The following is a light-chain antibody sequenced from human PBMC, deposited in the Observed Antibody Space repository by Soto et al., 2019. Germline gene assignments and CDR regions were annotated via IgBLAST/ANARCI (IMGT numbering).Light chain of an antibody. J-gene: IGLJ2*01. CDR3: SSYAGRVV. V-gene: IGLV1-44*01. CDR1: SSNIGSNT. CDR2: SNN. Sequence: QSVLTQPPSASGTPGQRVTISCSGSSSNIGSNTVNWYQQLPGTAPKLLIYSNNQRPSGVPDRFSGSKSGNTASLTVSGLQAEDEADYYCSSYAGRVVFGGGTKLTVL.